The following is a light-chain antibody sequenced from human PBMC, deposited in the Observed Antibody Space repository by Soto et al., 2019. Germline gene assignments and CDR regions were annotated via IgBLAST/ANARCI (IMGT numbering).Light chain of an antibody. CDR3: QQYNNWPRT. CDR1: QSVSSF. V-gene: IGKV3-11*01. J-gene: IGKJ1*01. Sequence: EIVLTHTPDTLSLSPGERATLSCRASQSVSSFLAWYQQKPGQAPRLLIYDATNRATGVPARFSGSGSAIDFTLTISSLQSEDFVVYYCQQYNNWPRTFGQGTKVDIK. CDR2: DAT.